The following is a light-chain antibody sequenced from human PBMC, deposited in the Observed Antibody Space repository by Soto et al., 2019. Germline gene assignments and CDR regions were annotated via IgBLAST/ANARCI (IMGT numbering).Light chain of an antibody. J-gene: IGKJ1*01. CDR3: QQYNSYSWT. Sequence: DIQMTQSPSTLSASVGDRVTITCRASQSISSWLAWYQQKPGKAPKLLIYKASSLESGVPSRFSGSGSGTEFNLSISSLQPDDFATYDCQQYNSYSWTCGQGTKVDIK. CDR1: QSISSW. V-gene: IGKV1-5*03. CDR2: KAS.